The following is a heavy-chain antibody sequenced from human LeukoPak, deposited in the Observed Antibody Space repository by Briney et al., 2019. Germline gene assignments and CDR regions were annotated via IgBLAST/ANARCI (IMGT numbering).Heavy chain of an antibody. D-gene: IGHD6-19*01. CDR1: GYSFPTYG. J-gene: IGHJ4*02. CDR3: ARDQVSVAGKNFDY. Sequence: ASVKVSCKASGYSFPTYGISWVRQAPGQGLQWIAWISAYSGNTVYAQKFQGRVTVTTDTSTSTAYMELESLSFDDTALYYCARDQVSVAGKNFDYWGQGTLVTVSS. CDR2: ISAYSGNT. V-gene: IGHV1-18*01.